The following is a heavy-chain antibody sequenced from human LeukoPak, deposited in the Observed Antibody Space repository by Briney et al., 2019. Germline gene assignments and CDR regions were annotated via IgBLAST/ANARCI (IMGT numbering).Heavy chain of an antibody. CDR2: VWYDGRNK. D-gene: IGHD5-18*01. CDR3: ARDAFGNSYGNNAFDI. Sequence: GRSLRLSCAASGFTFSSYGMHWVRQAPGKGLDWVAVVWYDGRNKYYVDSVKGRFTISRDNSKNMLYLEMSSLRAEDTAVYYCARDAFGNSYGNNAFDIWGQGTMVTVSS. V-gene: IGHV3-33*01. J-gene: IGHJ3*02. CDR1: GFTFSSYG.